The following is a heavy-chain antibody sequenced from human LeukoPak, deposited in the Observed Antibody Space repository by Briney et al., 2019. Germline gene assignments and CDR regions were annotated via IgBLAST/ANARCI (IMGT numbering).Heavy chain of an antibody. CDR1: GFTFSSYA. Sequence: GMSLRLSCAASGFTFSSYAMHWVRQAPGKGLEWVAVISYDGSNKYYADSVKGRFTISRDNSKNTLYLQMNSLRAEDTAVYYCARDNGDYDAFDIWGQGTMVTVSS. CDR2: ISYDGSNK. D-gene: IGHD4-17*01. CDR3: ARDNGDYDAFDI. J-gene: IGHJ3*02. V-gene: IGHV3-30*04.